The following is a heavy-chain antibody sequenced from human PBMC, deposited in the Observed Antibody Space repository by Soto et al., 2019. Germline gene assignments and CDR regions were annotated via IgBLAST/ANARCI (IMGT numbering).Heavy chain of an antibody. J-gene: IGHJ6*03. CDR1: GYTFTSYD. CDR2: MNPNSGNT. V-gene: IGHV1-8*01. D-gene: IGHD2-2*01. Sequence: EASVKVSCKASGYTFTSYDINWVRQATGQGLEWMGWMNPNSGNTGYAQKFQGRVTMTRNTSISTAYMELSSLRSEDTAVYYCARLSADCSSTSCYLFEEYYYYMDVWGKGTTVTVSS. CDR3: ARLSADCSSTSCYLFEEYYYYMDV.